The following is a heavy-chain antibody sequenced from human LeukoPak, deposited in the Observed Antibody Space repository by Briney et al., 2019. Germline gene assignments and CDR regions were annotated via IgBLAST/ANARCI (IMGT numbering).Heavy chain of an antibody. CDR3: ARDGSGSYYPFDY. J-gene: IGHJ4*02. CDR1: GFTFSSYA. CDR2: ISYDGSNK. Sequence: GGSLRLSCAASGFTFSSYAMHWVRQAPGKGLEWVAVISYDGSNKYYADSVKGRFTISRDNSKNTLYLQMNSLRAEDTAVYYCARDGSGSYYPFDYWGQGTLVTVSS. D-gene: IGHD3-10*01. V-gene: IGHV3-30-3*01.